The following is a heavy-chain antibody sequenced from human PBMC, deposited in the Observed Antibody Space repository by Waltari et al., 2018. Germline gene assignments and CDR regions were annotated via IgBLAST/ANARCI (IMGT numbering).Heavy chain of an antibody. CDR2: INPNRGVT. CDR3: ARDEYGTEADFDY. D-gene: IGHD1-1*01. J-gene: IGHJ4*02. V-gene: IGHV1-2*02. CDR1: GYSFIDFY. Sequence: QVQLVQSGAEVKKPGASVKVSCKASGYSFIDFYIHWLRQTPGQGLEWMGWINPNRGVTKYAQKVQGRVTMAWDTSISAAYMELSRLTSDDAAVYYCARDEYGTEADFDYWAQGTLVTVSS.